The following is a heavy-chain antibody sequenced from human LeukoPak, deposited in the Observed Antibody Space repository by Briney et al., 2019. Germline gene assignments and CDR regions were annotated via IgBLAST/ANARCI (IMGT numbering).Heavy chain of an antibody. J-gene: IGHJ4*02. CDR2: ISGSGGST. D-gene: IGHD3-10*01. Sequence: GGSLRLSCAASGFTFSSYAMSWVRQAPGKGLERVSAISGSGGSTYYTDSVKGRFTISRDNSKNTLYLQMNSLRAEDTAVYYCARARTPKSITMVRGVNKIDYWGQGTLVTVSS. CDR3: ARARTPKSITMVRGVNKIDY. CDR1: GFTFSSYA. V-gene: IGHV3-23*01.